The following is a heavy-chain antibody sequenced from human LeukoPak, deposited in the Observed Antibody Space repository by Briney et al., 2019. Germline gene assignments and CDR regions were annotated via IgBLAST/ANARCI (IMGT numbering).Heavy chain of an antibody. V-gene: IGHV4-61*02. Sequence: SQTLSLTCTVSGGSINSGSYYWSWIRQPAGKGLEWIGRIYTSGSTNYNPSLKSRVTISVDTSKNQFSLKLSSVTAADTAVYYCARGRTTPEKRDFDYWGQGTLVTVSS. CDR2: IYTSGST. D-gene: IGHD4-11*01. CDR1: GGSINSGSYY. J-gene: IGHJ4*02. CDR3: ARGRTTPEKRDFDY.